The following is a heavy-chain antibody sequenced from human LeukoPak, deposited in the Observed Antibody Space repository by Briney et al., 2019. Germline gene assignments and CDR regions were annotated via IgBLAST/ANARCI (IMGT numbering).Heavy chain of an antibody. D-gene: IGHD5-18*01. V-gene: IGHV5-51*01. CDR1: GYSFTSYW. Sequence: GESLKISCKGSGYSFTSYWIGWVRQMPGKGLEWMGIIYPGDSDTRYSPSFQGRVTISAGKSISTAYLQWSSLKASDTAMYYCATTGYSYGFPFDYWGQGTLVTVSS. CDR3: ATTGYSYGFPFDY. CDR2: IYPGDSDT. J-gene: IGHJ4*02.